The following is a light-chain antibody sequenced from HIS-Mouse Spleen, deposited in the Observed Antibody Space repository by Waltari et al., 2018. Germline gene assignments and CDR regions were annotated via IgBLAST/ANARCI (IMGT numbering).Light chain of an antibody. CDR3: CSYAGSYTLV. CDR1: LSDVGGYTY. Sequence: HSSLPPPLSFSGSPFQSFTISFTFPLSDVGGYTYVSWYQPHPGKAPKLMIYDVSKRPSGFPVRFSGSKSGNTASLTISGLQAEDEADYYCCSYAGSYTLVFGGGTKLTVL. J-gene: IGLJ2*01. CDR2: DVS. V-gene: IGLV2-11*01.